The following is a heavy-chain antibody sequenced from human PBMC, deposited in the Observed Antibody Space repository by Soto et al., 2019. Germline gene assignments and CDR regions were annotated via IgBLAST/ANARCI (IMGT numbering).Heavy chain of an antibody. D-gene: IGHD3-16*02. CDR3: ARGSIMITFGGVMVPAYFDY. CDR1: GYTFTSYG. V-gene: IGHV1-18*01. J-gene: IGHJ4*02. CDR2: ISAYNGNT. Sequence: ASVKVSCKASGYTFTSYGISWVRQAPGQGLEWMGWISAYNGNTNYAQKLQGRVTMTTDTSTSTAYMELRSLRSDDTAVYYCARGSIMITFGGVMVPAYFDYWGQGTLVTVSS.